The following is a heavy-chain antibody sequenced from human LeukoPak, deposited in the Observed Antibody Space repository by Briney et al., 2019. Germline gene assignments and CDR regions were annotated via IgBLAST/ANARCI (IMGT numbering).Heavy chain of an antibody. J-gene: IGHJ4*02. CDR2: IYYSGST. CDR1: GGSISSYY. Sequence: SETLSLTCTVSGGSISSYYWSWIRQPPGKGLEWIGYIYYSGSTNYNPSLKSRVTISVDTSKNQFSLKLSSVTAADTAVYYCARAVRINYYFDYWGQGTLVTVSS. D-gene: IGHD1-1*01. V-gene: IGHV4-59*01. CDR3: ARAVRINYYFDY.